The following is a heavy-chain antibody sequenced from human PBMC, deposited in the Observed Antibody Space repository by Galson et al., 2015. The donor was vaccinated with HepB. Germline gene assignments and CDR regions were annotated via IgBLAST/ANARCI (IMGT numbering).Heavy chain of an antibody. Sequence: SVKVSCKASGGTFSSYTISWVRQAPGQGLEWMGRIIPILGIANYAQKFQGRVTITADKSTSTAYMELSSLRSEDTAVYYCARDWIVDYDILTGYPLGFNDAFDIWGQGTMVTVSS. J-gene: IGHJ3*02. V-gene: IGHV1-69*04. CDR2: IIPILGIA. CDR3: ARDWIVDYDILTGYPLGFNDAFDI. CDR1: GGTFSSYT. D-gene: IGHD3-9*01.